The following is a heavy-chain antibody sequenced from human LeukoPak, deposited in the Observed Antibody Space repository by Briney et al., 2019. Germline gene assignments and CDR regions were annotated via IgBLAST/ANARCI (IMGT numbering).Heavy chain of an antibody. J-gene: IGHJ6*03. D-gene: IGHD6-19*01. CDR3: ARVGSVAGPTRADYYYMDV. Sequence: SETLSLTCTVSGGSISSHCWSWIRQPPGKGLEWIGYIYYSGSTNYNPSLKSRVTISVDTSKNQFSLKLSSVTAADTAVYYCARVGSVAGPTRADYYYMDVWGKGTTVTVSS. V-gene: IGHV4-59*11. CDR1: GGSISSHC. CDR2: IYYSGST.